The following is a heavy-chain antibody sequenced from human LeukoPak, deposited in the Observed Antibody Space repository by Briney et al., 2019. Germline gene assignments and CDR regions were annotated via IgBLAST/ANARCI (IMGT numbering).Heavy chain of an antibody. CDR1: GFTFSSYS. CDR3: ARDLLLSR. CDR2: ISSSSSTI. J-gene: IGHJ4*02. D-gene: IGHD2-15*01. V-gene: IGHV3-48*01. Sequence: PGGSLRLSCAASGFTFSSYSMNWVRQAPGKGLEWVSYISSSSSTIYYADSVKGRFTISRDNSKNTLYLQMNSLRAEDTAVYYCARDLLLSRWGQGTLVTVSS.